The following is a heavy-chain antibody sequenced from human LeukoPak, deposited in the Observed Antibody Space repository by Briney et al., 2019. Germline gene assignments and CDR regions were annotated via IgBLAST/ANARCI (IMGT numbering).Heavy chain of an antibody. D-gene: IGHD2-2*01. CDR2: IYYSGST. J-gene: IGHJ4*02. CDR1: GGSISSSSYY. CDR3: ARDPRDIVVVPAWYFDY. V-gene: IGHV4-39*07. Sequence: PSETLSLTCTVSGGSISSSSYYWGWIRQPPGQGLEWIGSIYYSGSTYYNPSLKSRVTISVDTSKNQFSLKLSSVTAADTAVYYCARDPRDIVVVPAWYFDYWGQGTLVTVSS.